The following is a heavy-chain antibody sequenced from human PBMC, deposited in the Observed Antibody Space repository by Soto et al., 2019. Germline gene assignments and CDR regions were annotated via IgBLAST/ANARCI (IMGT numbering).Heavy chain of an antibody. Sequence: PGGSLRLSCAASGFTFSSYAMSWVRQAPGKGLEWVSAISGSGGSTYYADSVKGRFTISRDNSKNTLYLQMNSLRAEDTAVYYCAKSGMIVVVSTHSRPRYYFDYWGQGTLVTVSS. CDR2: ISGSGGST. V-gene: IGHV3-23*01. CDR1: GFTFSSYA. CDR3: AKSGMIVVVSTHSRPRYYFDY. J-gene: IGHJ4*02. D-gene: IGHD3-22*01.